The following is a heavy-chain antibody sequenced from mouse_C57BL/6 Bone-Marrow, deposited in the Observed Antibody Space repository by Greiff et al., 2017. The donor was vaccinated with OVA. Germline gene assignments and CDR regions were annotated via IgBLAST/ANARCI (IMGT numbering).Heavy chain of an antibody. V-gene: IGHV1-76*01. CDR2: IYPGSGNT. D-gene: IGHD2-5*01. Sequence: QVQLKESGAELVRPGASVKLSCKASGYTFTDYYINWVKQRPGQGLEWIARIYPGSGNTYYNEKFKGKATLTAEKSSSTAYMQLSSLTSEDSAVYFCTRSNYSLYSMDYWGQGTSVTVSS. J-gene: IGHJ4*01. CDR3: TRSNYSLYSMDY. CDR1: GYTFTDYY.